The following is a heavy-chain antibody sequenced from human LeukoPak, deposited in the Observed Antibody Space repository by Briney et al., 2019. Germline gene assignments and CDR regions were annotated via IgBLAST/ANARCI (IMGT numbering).Heavy chain of an antibody. V-gene: IGHV1-2*06. D-gene: IGHD3-16*01. CDR1: GYTFTVYH. CDR2: INPNSGDT. CDR3: ARDGTPEYDHIWGRPQLY. Sequence: ASVKVSCKASGYTFTVYHMHWVRQAPGQGLEWMGRINPNSGDTNYAQKFQGRVTMTRDTSTSTVYMELKSLRSEDTAIYYCARDGTPEYDHIWGRPQLYWGQGTLVIVSS. J-gene: IGHJ4*02.